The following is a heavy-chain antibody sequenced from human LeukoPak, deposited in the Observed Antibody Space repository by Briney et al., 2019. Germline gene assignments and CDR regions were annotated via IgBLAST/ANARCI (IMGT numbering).Heavy chain of an antibody. V-gene: IGHV3-23*01. D-gene: IGHD6-19*01. CDR3: AKDQGSGWSTADYFDY. CDR2: ISGSGGST. CDR1: GFTFSSYA. Sequence: GGSLRLSCAVSGFTFSSYAMSWVRQAPGKGLEWVSAISGSGGSTYYADSVKGRFTISRDNSKNTLYLQMNSLRAEDTAVYYCAKDQGSGWSTADYFDYWGQGTLVTVSS. J-gene: IGHJ4*02.